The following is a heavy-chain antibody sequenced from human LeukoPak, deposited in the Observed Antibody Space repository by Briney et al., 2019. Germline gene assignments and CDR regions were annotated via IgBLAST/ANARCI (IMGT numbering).Heavy chain of an antibody. CDR1: GGSISSGGYS. V-gene: IGHV3-7*01. J-gene: IGHJ4*02. CDR2: IKQDGSEK. CDR3: AREDDWNYEDY. D-gene: IGHD1-7*01. Sequence: PSETLSLTCAVSGGSISSGGYSWSWVRQAPGKGLEWVANIKQDGSEKYYVDSVKGRFTISRDNAKNSLYLQMNSLRAEDTAIYYCAREDDWNYEDYWGQGTLVTVSS.